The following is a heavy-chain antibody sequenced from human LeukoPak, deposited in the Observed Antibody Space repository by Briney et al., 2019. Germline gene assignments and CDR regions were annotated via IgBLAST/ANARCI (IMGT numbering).Heavy chain of an antibody. V-gene: IGHV3-49*04. CDR2: IRSKAYGGTT. J-gene: IGHJ4*02. CDR1: GFTFGDYA. CDR3: TRVSAATFGC. Sequence: PGRSLSLSCTSSGFTFGDYAMSWVRQAPGKGLEWVGFIRSKAYGGTTEYAASVKGRFTISRDDSKSIAYLQMNSLKTEDTAVYYCTRVSAATFGCWGQGTLVTVSS. D-gene: IGHD6-25*01.